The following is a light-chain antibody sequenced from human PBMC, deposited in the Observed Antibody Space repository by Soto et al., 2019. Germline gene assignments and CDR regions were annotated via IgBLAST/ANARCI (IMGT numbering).Light chain of an antibody. J-gene: IGLJ2*01. CDR3: SSYASSSTLDVL. Sequence: QSALTQPASVSGSPGQSITISCTGISSDVGGYKYVSWYQQHPGFAPKLVIYDVNIRPSGVSNRFSGSKSGNTASLTISGLQAEDEADYYCSSYASSSTLDVLFGGGTKVTVL. CDR2: DVN. V-gene: IGLV2-14*03. CDR1: SSDVGGYKY.